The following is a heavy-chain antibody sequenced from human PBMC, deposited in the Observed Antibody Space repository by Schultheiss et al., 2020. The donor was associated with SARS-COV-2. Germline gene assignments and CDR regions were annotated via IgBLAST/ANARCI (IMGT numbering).Heavy chain of an antibody. D-gene: IGHD6-13*01. CDR2: IKSKTDGGTT. CDR1: GFTFSSYA. V-gene: IGHV3-49*04. J-gene: IGHJ4*02. Sequence: GGSLRLSCAASGFTFSSYAMSWVRQAPGKGLEWVGRIKSKTDGGTTEYAASVKGRFTISRDDSKSIAYLQMNSLKTEDTAVYYCTSSSWYLYFDYWGQGTLVTVSS. CDR3: TSSSWYLYFDY.